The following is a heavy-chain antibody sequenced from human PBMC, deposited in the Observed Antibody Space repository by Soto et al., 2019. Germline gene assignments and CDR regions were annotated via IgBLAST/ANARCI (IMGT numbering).Heavy chain of an antibody. CDR3: ARRYSSGLDY. J-gene: IGHJ4*02. CDR1: GGSISSGGYY. Sequence: QVQLQESGPGLVKPSQTLSLTCTVSGGSISSGGYYWSWIRQPPGKGLEWIGYIYYSGRTYYNPSLKSRVTISADTSKNQFSLKLSSVTAADTAVYYCARRYSSGLDYWGQGTLVTVSS. D-gene: IGHD6-19*01. CDR2: IYYSGRT. V-gene: IGHV4-31*03.